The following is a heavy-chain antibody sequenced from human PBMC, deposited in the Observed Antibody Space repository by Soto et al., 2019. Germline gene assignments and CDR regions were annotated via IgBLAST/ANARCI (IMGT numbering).Heavy chain of an antibody. J-gene: IGHJ6*02. CDR3: ASGPGIRYFGMGV. Sequence: ASVKLSCKASGYTCTSYAIHWVRQAPGQRLECMGWINAGNGNTKYSQKFQGRVTITTDTSASTAYMELSSLRSADTAVYYCASGPGIRYFGMGVWGQGTTVTVSS. D-gene: IGHD3-9*01. V-gene: IGHV1-3*01. CDR2: INAGNGNT. CDR1: GYTCTSYA.